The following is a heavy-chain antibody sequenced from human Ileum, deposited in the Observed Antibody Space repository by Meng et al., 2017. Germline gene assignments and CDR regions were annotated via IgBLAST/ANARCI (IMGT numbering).Heavy chain of an antibody. CDR3: ARVEVSSDYGDY. CDR1: GYTFTGYY. V-gene: IGHV1-2*02. Sequence: ASVPVSCKASGYTFTGYYIHWVRQAPGQGLEWMGWINTKTGHTNYARSFQGRVTMTSDTSINTAYMELSRLRSDDPAVYYCARVEVSSDYGDYWGQGTLVTVSS. D-gene: IGHD6-19*01. CDR2: INTKTGHT. J-gene: IGHJ4*02.